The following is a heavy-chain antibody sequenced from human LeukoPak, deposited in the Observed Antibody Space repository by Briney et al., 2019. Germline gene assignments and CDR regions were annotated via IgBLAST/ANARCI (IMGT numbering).Heavy chain of an antibody. CDR3: ARRGWALWDYFDY. V-gene: IGHV4-59*12. CDR1: GGSISSYY. Sequence: SETLSLTCTVSGGSISSYYWSWIRQPPGKGLEWIGYIYYSGSSNYNPSLKSRVTISVDTSKNQFSLKLSSVTAADTAVYYCARRGWALWDYFDYWGQGTLVTVSS. D-gene: IGHD3-16*01. CDR2: IYYSGSS. J-gene: IGHJ4*02.